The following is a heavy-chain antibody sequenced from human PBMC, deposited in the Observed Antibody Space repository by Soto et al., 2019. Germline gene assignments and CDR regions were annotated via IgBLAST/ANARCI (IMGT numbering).Heavy chain of an antibody. CDR3: AREWDI. CDR1: GFTFSSYW. Sequence: GGSLRLSCVASGFTFSSYWMSWVRQAPGKGLEWVANIKQDGSEKQYVDSVKGLFTISRDNVKNSLYLQMNSLRAEDTAVYYCAREWDIWGQGTMVTVSS. J-gene: IGHJ3*02. CDR2: IKQDGSEK. V-gene: IGHV3-7*01.